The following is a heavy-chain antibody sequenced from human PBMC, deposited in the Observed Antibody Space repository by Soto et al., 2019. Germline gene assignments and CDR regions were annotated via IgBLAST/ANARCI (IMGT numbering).Heavy chain of an antibody. D-gene: IGHD2-2*01. Sequence: GGSLRLSCAASGFTFSSYAMSWVRQAPGKGLEWVSAISGSGGSTYYADSVKGRFTISRDNSKNTLYLQMNSLRAEDTAVYYCAKAGWVVVPAANHPLDPWGQGTLVTVSS. CDR2: ISGSGGST. J-gene: IGHJ5*02. V-gene: IGHV3-23*01. CDR1: GFTFSSYA. CDR3: AKAGWVVVPAANHPLDP.